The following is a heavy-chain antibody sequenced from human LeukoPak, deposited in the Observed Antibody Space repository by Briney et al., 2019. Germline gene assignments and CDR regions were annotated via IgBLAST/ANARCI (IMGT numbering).Heavy chain of an antibody. CDR1: GFTVSSNY. CDR3: AREVLDTAMALGY. Sequence: GGSLRLSCAASGFTVSSNYMSWVRQAPGKGLEWVSIIYSGGTTYYADSVKGRFTISRDNSKNTLYLQMNSLRAEDTAVYYCAREVLDTAMALGYWGQGTLATVSS. CDR2: IYSGGTT. J-gene: IGHJ4*02. V-gene: IGHV3-66*01. D-gene: IGHD5-18*01.